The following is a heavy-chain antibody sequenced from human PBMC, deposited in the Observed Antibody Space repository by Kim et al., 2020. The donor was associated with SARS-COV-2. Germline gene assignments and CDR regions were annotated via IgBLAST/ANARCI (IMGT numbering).Heavy chain of an antibody. D-gene: IGHD3-22*01. CDR1: GGTFSSYA. V-gene: IGHV1-69*13. Sequence: SVKVSCKASGGTFSSYAISWVRQAPGQGLEWMGGIIPIFGTANYAQKFQGRVTITADESTSTAYMELSSLRSEDTAVYYCASPAYDSSGYYFAFDIWGQGTMVTVSS. CDR2: IIPIFGTA. J-gene: IGHJ3*02. CDR3: ASPAYDSSGYYFAFDI.